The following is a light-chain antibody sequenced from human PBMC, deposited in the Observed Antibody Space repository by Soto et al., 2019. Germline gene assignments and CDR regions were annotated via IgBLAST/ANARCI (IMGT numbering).Light chain of an antibody. CDR1: QSISSY. CDR3: QQSYSTPIT. J-gene: IGKJ3*01. Sequence: DIQMTQSPSSLSASVGDRVTITCRASQSISSYINWYQQKPGKAPKLLIYAASSLQSGVPSRFSGSGSGTDFNLTISSLQPEDFATYYCQQSYSTPITFGPGTKVDIK. CDR2: AAS. V-gene: IGKV1-39*01.